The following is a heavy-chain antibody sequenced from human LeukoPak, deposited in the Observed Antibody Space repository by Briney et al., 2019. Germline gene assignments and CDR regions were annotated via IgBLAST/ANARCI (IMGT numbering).Heavy chain of an antibody. CDR3: ARYTEYFDY. V-gene: IGHV3-23*01. D-gene: IGHD1-14*01. Sequence: GGSLRLSCAASGFTFNKYGLSWVRQAPGKGLEWVSGISNGGRSTYYADSVKDRFTISRDNSKNTLFLQMNSLRPEDTAVYYCARYTEYFDYWGQGTLVTVSS. CDR1: GFTFNKYG. J-gene: IGHJ4*02. CDR2: ISNGGRST.